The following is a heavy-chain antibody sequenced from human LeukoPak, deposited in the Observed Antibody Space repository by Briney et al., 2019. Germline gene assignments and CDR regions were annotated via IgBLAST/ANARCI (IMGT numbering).Heavy chain of an antibody. CDR3: ARGGLGNHKFFDI. D-gene: IGHD1-14*01. CDR2: IYYSGST. V-gene: IGHV4-39*07. CDR1: GGSISSPHYY. J-gene: IGHJ3*02. Sequence: SETLSLTCTVSGGSISSPHYYWDWIRQPPGKGLEGMGNIYYSGSTYYNPSLKCRVTISVDTSKNQFSLKLNSVTAADTAVYFCARGGLGNHKFFDIWGQGTMVTVSS.